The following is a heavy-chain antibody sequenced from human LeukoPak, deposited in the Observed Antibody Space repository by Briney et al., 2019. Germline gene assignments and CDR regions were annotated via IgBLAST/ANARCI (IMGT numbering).Heavy chain of an antibody. Sequence: GGSLSLSCAASVFSFSRHWMRWVRQAPGKELVWVSRINGDGTIISYADSVKGRFTISRDKAKNTLDLQMHGLGAEDTAVYYCVRMSYDYGLPNPCDYGGGRPLVTVS. CDR2: INGDGTII. V-gene: IGHV3-74*01. CDR3: VRMSYDYGLPNPCDY. D-gene: IGHD3-10*01. J-gene: IGHJ4*02. CDR1: VFSFSRHW.